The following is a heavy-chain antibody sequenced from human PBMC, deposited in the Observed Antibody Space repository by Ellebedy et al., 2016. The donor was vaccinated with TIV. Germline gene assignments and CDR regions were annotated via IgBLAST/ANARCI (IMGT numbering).Heavy chain of an antibody. Sequence: AASVKVSCKASGYTFGSYGVVWVRQAPGPGLEWMGWISPYDAKTNYAQKFQCRSTLTTDTSTSTAYMELRSLISDDTAVYYCASRAAMVLDYWGQGTLVTVSS. CDR1: GYTFGSYG. J-gene: IGHJ4*02. CDR2: ISPYDAKT. V-gene: IGHV1-18*04. D-gene: IGHD2-8*01. CDR3: ASRAAMVLDY.